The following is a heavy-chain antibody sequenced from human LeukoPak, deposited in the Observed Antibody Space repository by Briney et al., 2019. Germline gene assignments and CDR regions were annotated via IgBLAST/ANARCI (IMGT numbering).Heavy chain of an antibody. V-gene: IGHV1-69*13. D-gene: IGHD5-24*01. J-gene: IGHJ6*03. CDR2: IIPIFGTA. CDR3: ARDGRWLQPYYYYYMDV. Sequence: ASVKVSCKASGGTFSSYAISWVRQAPGQGLEWMGGIIPIFGTANYAQKFQGRVTITADESTSTAYMELSSLRSEDTAVYYCARDGRWLQPYYYYYMDVWGKGTTVTVSS. CDR1: GGTFSSYA.